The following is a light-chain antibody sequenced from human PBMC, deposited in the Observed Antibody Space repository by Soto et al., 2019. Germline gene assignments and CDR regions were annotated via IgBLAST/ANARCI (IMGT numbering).Light chain of an antibody. V-gene: IGKV2-28*01. CDR1: QTLLYSDGYNY. Sequence: DIVMTQSPLSLPVTPGEPASISCRSNQTLLYSDGYNYLDWYLQKPGQSPPLLIYLGSNRAFGLPDRCGGDGSGADITLNISRVEADDAGVYYCMHSLRTPPTFGPGNTVDIK. J-gene: IGKJ3*01. CDR3: MHSLRTPPT. CDR2: LGS.